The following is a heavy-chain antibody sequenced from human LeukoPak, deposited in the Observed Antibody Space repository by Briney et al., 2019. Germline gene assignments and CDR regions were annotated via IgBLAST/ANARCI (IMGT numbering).Heavy chain of an antibody. CDR3: ARGMRKQPSPAFDY. CDR1: GYTFTNYG. J-gene: IGHJ4*02. CDR2: ISAHNGNT. D-gene: IGHD6-13*01. Sequence: GASVKVSCKASGYTFTNYGISWVRQAPGQGLEWVGWISAHNGNTNYAQKIQGRVTMTTDTSTSTAYMELSSLRSEDTAVYYCARGMRKQPSPAFDYWGQGTLVTVSS. V-gene: IGHV1-18*01.